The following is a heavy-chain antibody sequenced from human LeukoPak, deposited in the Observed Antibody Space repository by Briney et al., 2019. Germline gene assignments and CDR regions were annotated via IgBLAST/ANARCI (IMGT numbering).Heavy chain of an antibody. CDR3: AKDVSALSHYYGMDV. CDR1: GFTFSSYA. J-gene: IGHJ6*02. Sequence: PGGSLRLSCAASGFTFSSYAMHWVRQAPGKGLEWVAVISYDGSNKYYADSVKGRFTISRDNSKNTLYLQMNSLRAEDTAVYYCAKDVSALSHYYGMDVWGQGTTVTVSS. V-gene: IGHV3-30*04. D-gene: IGHD2/OR15-2a*01. CDR2: ISYDGSNK.